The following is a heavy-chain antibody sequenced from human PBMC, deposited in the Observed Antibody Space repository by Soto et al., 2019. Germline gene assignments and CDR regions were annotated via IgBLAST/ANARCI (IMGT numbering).Heavy chain of an antibody. CDR1: GYTFTSYD. Sequence: GASVKVSCKASGYTFTSYDINWVRQATGQGLEWMGWMNPNSGNTGYAQKFQGRVTMTRNTSISTAYMELSSLRSEDTAVYYCARGARHSNYVVGRWDYRDVWAKGTTVTGSS. CDR3: ARGARHSNYVVGRWDYRDV. V-gene: IGHV1-8*01. J-gene: IGHJ6*03. D-gene: IGHD4-4*01. CDR2: MNPNSGNT.